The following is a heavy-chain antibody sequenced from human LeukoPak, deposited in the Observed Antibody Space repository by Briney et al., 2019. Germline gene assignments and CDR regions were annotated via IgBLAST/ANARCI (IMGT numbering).Heavy chain of an antibody. CDR3: ARGSSGWSRDFDY. J-gene: IGHJ4*02. CDR1: GGSISSYY. V-gene: IGHV4-59*01. D-gene: IGHD6-19*01. Sequence: SETLSLTCTVSGGSISSYYWSWIRQPPGKGLEWIGYIYYSGSTNNNPSLKSRVTISVDTSKNQFSLKVSSVTAADTAVYYCARGSSGWSRDFDYWGQGTLVTVSS. CDR2: IYYSGST.